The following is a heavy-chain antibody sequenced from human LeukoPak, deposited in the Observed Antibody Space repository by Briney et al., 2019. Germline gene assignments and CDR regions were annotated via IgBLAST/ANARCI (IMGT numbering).Heavy chain of an antibody. V-gene: IGHV3-21*01. CDR3: ARAYRKGYCSSTSCSLRDYGMDV. CDR1: GFTFSSYS. CDR2: SSSSSSYI. D-gene: IGHD2-2*01. J-gene: IGHJ6*02. Sequence: GGSLRLSCAASGFTFSSYSMNWVRQAPGKGLEWVSSSSSSSSYIHYADSVKGRFTISRDNAKNSLYLQMNSLRAEDTAVYYCARAYRKGYCSSTSCSLRDYGMDVWGQGTTVTVSS.